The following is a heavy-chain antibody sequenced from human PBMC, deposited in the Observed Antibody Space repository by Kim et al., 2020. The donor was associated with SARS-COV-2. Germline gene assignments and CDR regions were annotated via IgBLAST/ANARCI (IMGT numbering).Heavy chain of an antibody. CDR3: ARDMTTVTTMPYGSDY. D-gene: IGHD4-17*01. CDR2: INPSGGST. Sequence: ASVKVSCKASGYTFTSYYMHWVRQAPGQGLEWMGIINPSGGSTSYAQKFQGRVTMTRDTSTSTVYMELSSLRSEDTAVYYCARDMTTVTTMPYGSDYWGQGTLVTVSS. V-gene: IGHV1-46*01. CDR1: GYTFTSYY. J-gene: IGHJ4*02.